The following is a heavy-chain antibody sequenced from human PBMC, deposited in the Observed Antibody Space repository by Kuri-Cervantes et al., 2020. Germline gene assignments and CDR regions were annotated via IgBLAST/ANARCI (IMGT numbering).Heavy chain of an antibody. CDR1: GFTFSNAW. D-gene: IGHD3-16*01. CDR2: ISGSGGSA. Sequence: GESLKISCAASGFTFSNAWMSWVRQAPGKGLEWVSTISGSGGSAYYADSVKGRFTIFRDNSKNTLYLQMNSLRVEDTAVYYCVRVSGRIVGVNWGYFDYWGQGALVTVSS. J-gene: IGHJ4*02. CDR3: VRVSGRIVGVNWGYFDY. V-gene: IGHV3-23*01.